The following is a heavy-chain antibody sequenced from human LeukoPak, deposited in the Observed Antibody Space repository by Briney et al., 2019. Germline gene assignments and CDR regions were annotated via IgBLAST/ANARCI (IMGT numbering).Heavy chain of an antibody. CDR1: GYSFTSYW. J-gene: IGHJ6*02. V-gene: IGHV5-51*01. CDR3: ARVDSSGYYYYGMDV. CDR2: IYPGDSNT. D-gene: IGHD3-22*01. Sequence: GESLQISCKGSGYSFTSYWIGWVRQMPGKGLEWIGIIYPGDSNTRYSPSFQGQVTISADKSISTAYLQWSSLKASDTAMYYCARVDSSGYYYYGMDVWGQGTTVTVSS.